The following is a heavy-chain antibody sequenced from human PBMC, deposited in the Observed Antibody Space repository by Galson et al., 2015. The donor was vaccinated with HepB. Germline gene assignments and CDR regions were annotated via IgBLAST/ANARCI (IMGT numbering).Heavy chain of an antibody. CDR3: ARAHTGSWRNNWFDP. J-gene: IGHJ5*02. CDR2: INPNSGGT. V-gene: IGHV1-2*04. D-gene: IGHD1-26*01. Sequence: SVKVSCKASGYTFTGYYMHWVRQAPGQGLEWMGWINPNSGGTNYAQKFQGWVTMTRDTSISTAYMELSRLRSDDTAVDYCARAHTGSWRNNWFDPWGQGTLVTVSS. CDR1: GYTFTGYY.